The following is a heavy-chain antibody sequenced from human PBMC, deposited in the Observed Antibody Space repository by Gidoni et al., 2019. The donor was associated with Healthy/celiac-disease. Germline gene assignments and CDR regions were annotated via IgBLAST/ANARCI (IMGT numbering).Heavy chain of an antibody. CDR1: VFHFSSYA. Sequence: EVQLLESGGGWVQPVGSLRLSCAASVFHFSSYAMRWVRQAPGKGLEWVSAISGSGGSTYYADSVKGRFTISRDNSKNTLYLQMNSLRAEDTAVYYCAKPARTGTTAYFDYWGQGTLVTVSS. D-gene: IGHD1-1*01. CDR2: ISGSGGST. V-gene: IGHV3-23*01. J-gene: IGHJ4*02. CDR3: AKPARTGTTAYFDY.